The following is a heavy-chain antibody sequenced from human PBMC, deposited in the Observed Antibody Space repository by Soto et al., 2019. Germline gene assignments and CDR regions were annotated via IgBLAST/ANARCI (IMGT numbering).Heavy chain of an antibody. D-gene: IGHD5-12*01. V-gene: IGHV3-74*01. CDR3: ANGRYIVATTPDYYYGMDV. CDR2: INSDGSST. J-gene: IGHJ6*02. Sequence: GGSLRLSCAASGFTFSSYWMHWVRQAPGKGLVWVSRINSDGSSTSYADSVKGRFTISRDNAKNTLYLQMNSLRAEDTAVYYCANGRYIVATTPDYYYGMDVWGQGTTVTVSS. CDR1: GFTFSSYW.